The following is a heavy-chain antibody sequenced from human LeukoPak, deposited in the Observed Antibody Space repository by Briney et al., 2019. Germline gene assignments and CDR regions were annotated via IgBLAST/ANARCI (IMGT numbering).Heavy chain of an antibody. CDR3: ARDRSFSSPDAFDI. Sequence: SVKVSCKPSGGTFSTYTVSWVRQAPGQGLEWMGGIIPIFGTAKYAQKFQGRVTITTDESTSTAYMELSSLRSEDTAMYYCARDRSFSSPDAFDIWGQGTMVTVSS. CDR2: IIPIFGTA. J-gene: IGHJ3*02. V-gene: IGHV1-69*05. D-gene: IGHD6-6*01. CDR1: GGTFSTYT.